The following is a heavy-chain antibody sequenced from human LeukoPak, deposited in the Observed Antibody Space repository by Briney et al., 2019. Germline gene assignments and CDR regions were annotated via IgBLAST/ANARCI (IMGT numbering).Heavy chain of an antibody. CDR2: ISSNGGST. CDR3: VKDGSGSYYTYYFDY. V-gene: IGHV3-64D*06. CDR1: GFTFSRYA. Sequence: PGGSLRLSCSASGFTFSRYAMHWVRQAPGKGLEYVSAISSNGGSTYYADSVKVRFTISRDNSKNTLYLQMRSLRAEDTAVYYCVKDGSGSYYTYYFDYWGQGTLVTVSS. J-gene: IGHJ4*02. D-gene: IGHD3-10*01.